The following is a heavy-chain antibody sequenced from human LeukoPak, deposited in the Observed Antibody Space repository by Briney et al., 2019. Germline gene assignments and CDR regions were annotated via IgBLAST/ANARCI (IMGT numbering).Heavy chain of an antibody. J-gene: IGHJ4*02. CDR3: ARGDNIVHPAYYFDY. V-gene: IGHV3-30*03. D-gene: IGHD2-8*01. CDR1: GFTFSSYG. Sequence: PGGSLRLSCAASGFTFSSYGMHWVRQAPGKGLEWVAVISYDGSNKYYADSVKGRFTISRDNSKNTLYLQMNSLRAEDTAVYYCARGDNIVHPAYYFDYWGQGTLVTVSS. CDR2: ISYDGSNK.